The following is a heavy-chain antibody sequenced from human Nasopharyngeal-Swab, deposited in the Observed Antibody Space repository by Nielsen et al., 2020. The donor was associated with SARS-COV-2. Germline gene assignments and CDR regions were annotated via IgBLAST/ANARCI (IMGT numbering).Heavy chain of an antibody. CDR3: ALPSAAYYYYGMDV. CDR2: MNPNSGNT. D-gene: IGHD2-2*01. Sequence: WVRQAPGQGLEWMGWMNPNSGNTGYAQKFQGGVTITRNTSISTAYMELSSLRSEDTAVYYCALPSAAYYYYGMDVWGQGTTVTVSS. J-gene: IGHJ6*02. V-gene: IGHV1-8*03.